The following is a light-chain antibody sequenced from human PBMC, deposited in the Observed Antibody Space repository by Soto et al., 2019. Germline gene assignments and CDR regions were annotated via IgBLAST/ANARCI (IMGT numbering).Light chain of an antibody. J-gene: IGKJ4*01. CDR1: QDIRSS. CDR3: QPDSSCPLT. Sequence: EIVMTQSPATLSVSPGERFTLSCMASQDIRSSLAWYQQKPGQAPRLLIYGAYIRATGVPATFSGSGSGTEFTLSISSLQSEHLAVYYCQPDSSCPLTFGGGTKVDIK. V-gene: IGKV3-15*01. CDR2: GAY.